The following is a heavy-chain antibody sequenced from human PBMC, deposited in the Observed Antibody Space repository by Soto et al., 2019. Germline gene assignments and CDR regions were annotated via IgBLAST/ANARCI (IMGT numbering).Heavy chain of an antibody. V-gene: IGHV4-34*01. Sequence: SETLSLTCAVYGGSFSGYYWSWIRQPPGKGLEWIGEINHSGSTNYNPSLKSRVTISVDTSKNQFSLKLSSVTAADTAVYYCARDTKTGYSSGWLNYWGQGTLVTVSS. CDR3: ARDTKTGYSSGWLNY. J-gene: IGHJ4*02. D-gene: IGHD6-19*01. CDR1: GGSFSGYY. CDR2: INHSGST.